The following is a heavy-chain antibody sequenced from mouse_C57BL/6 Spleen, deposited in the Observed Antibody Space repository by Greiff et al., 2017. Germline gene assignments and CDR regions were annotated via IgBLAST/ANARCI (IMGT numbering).Heavy chain of an antibody. V-gene: IGHV1-82*01. CDR2: IYPGDGDT. CDR3: ARESPYDYDWFAY. J-gene: IGHJ3*01. Sequence: VQLQQSGPELVKPGASVKISCKASGYAFSSSWMNWVKQRPGKGLEWIGRIYPGDGDTNYNGKFKGKATLTADKSSSTAYMQLSSLTSEDSAVYFCARESPYDYDWFAYWGQGTLVTVSA. CDR1: GYAFSSSW. D-gene: IGHD2-4*01.